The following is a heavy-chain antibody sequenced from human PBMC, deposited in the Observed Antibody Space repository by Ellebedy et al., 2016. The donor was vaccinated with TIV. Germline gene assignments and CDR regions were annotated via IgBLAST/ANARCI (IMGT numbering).Heavy chain of an antibody. V-gene: IGHV3-74*01. CDR3: ARLAVAATRSFDY. CDR1: AFTFSSYW. Sequence: PGGSLRLSCAASAFTFSSYWMHWVRQAPGKGLVWVSRINSDGSSTSYADSVKGRFTISRANAKNTLYLQMNSLSAEDTAVYYCARLAVAATRSFDYWGQGTLVTVSS. D-gene: IGHD6-19*01. CDR2: INSDGSST. J-gene: IGHJ4*02.